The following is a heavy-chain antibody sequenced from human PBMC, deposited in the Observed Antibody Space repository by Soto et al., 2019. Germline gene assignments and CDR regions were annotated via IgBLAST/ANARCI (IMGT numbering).Heavy chain of an antibody. Sequence: GASVKVSCKASGYTFINYGISCVRQAPGQGLEWMGWISAYNGNTNYAQKLQGRVTMTTDTSTSTAYMELRSLRSDDTAVYSCARYCSSRSCYSYPYYYGMDVWGQGTTVTVSS. CDR2: ISAYNGNT. V-gene: IGHV1-18*01. D-gene: IGHD2-2*01. CDR3: ARYCSSRSCYSYPYYYGMDV. J-gene: IGHJ6*02. CDR1: GYTFINYG.